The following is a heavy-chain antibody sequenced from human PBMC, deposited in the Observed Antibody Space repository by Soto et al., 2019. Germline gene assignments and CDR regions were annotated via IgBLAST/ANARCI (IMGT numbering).Heavy chain of an antibody. CDR3: ARDGYGSGSYYIDY. D-gene: IGHD3-10*01. CDR1: GFTFSSYG. V-gene: IGHV3-33*01. CDR2: IWYDGSNE. Sequence: PGGSLRLSCAASGFTFSSYGMHWVRQAPGKGLEWVAVIWYDGSNEYYADSVKGRFTISRDNSKNTLYLQMNSLRAEDTAVYYCARDGYGSGSYYIDYWGQGTLVTVSS. J-gene: IGHJ4*02.